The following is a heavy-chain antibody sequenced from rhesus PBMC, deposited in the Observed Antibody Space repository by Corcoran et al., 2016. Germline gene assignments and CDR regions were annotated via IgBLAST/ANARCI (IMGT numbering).Heavy chain of an antibody. D-gene: IGHD3-3*01. CDR1: GLTFSDYY. V-gene: IGHV3-116*02. CDR3: TRDLPTVTIFGLVSINFDY. J-gene: IGHJ4*01. CDR2: IRKKVNVGSE. Sequence: EVRLVESGGGLVQPGGSVRLSCAASGLTFSDYYMSWVRKAPGKGAVWVGLIRKKVNVGSEEFAGSVKGRFTISRDYSKSCASLEMNSLKPEDTAVYYCTRDLPTVTIFGLVSINFDYWGQGVLVTVSS.